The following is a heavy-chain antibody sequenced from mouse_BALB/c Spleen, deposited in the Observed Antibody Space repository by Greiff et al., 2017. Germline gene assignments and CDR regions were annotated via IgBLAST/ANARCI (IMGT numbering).Heavy chain of an antibody. V-gene: IGHV2-9*02. D-gene: IGHD3-1*01. Sequence: QVQLKESGPGLVAPSQSLSITCTVSGFSLTSYGVHWVRQPPGKGLEWLGVIWAGGSTNYNSALMSRLSISKDNSKSQVFLKMNSLQTDDTAMYYCARDRDGPFDYWGQGTTLTVSS. J-gene: IGHJ2*01. CDR2: IWAGGST. CDR3: ARDRDGPFDY. CDR1: GFSLTSYG.